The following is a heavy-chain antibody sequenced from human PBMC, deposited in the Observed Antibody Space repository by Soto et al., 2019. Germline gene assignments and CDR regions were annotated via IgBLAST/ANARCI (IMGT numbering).Heavy chain of an antibody. V-gene: IGHV3-30-3*01. D-gene: IGHD3-3*01. CDR2: ISYDGSNK. J-gene: IGHJ6*02. CDR1: GFTFSSYA. CDR3: ARDSEVVIISYYYGMDV. Sequence: GGSLRLSCAASGFTFSSYAMHWVRQAPGKGLEWVAVISYDGSNKYYADSVKGRFTISRDNSKNTLYLQMNSLRAEDTAVYYCARDSEVVIISYYYGMDVWGPRTTVTVS.